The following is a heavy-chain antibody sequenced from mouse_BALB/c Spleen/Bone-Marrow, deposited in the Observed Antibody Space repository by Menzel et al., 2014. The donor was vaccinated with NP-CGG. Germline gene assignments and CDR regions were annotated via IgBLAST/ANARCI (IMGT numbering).Heavy chain of an antibody. Sequence: VQLKESGPGLVKPSQSLSLTCSVTGYSITSGYYWNWIRQFPGNKLEWMGYISYDGSNNYNPSLKNRISITRDTSKNQFFLKLNSVTTEDTATYYCARVYDYDEYFDVWGAGTTVTVSS. J-gene: IGHJ1*01. D-gene: IGHD2-4*01. CDR3: ARVYDYDEYFDV. V-gene: IGHV3-6*02. CDR2: ISYDGSN. CDR1: GYSITSGYY.